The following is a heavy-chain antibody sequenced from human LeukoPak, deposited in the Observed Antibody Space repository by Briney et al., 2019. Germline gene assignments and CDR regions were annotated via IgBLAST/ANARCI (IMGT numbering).Heavy chain of an antibody. Sequence: ASVKVSCKASGYTFTNYDIIWVRQAAGQGLEWMGWMNPNSDNTGYAQNFQGRVTITRNTSIITAYMELSSLRSEDTAVYYCARGPRPEYYFDYWGQGTLVTVSS. V-gene: IGHV1-8*01. CDR1: GYTFTNYD. J-gene: IGHJ4*02. CDR3: ARGPRPEYYFDY. CDR2: MNPNSDNT.